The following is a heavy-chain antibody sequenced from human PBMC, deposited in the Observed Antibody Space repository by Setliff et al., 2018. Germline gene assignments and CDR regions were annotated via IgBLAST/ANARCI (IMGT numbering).Heavy chain of an antibody. CDR2: INSDGSST. CDR3: ARESAWGMITFGSIDY. J-gene: IGHJ4*02. Sequence: QAGGSLRLSCAASGFTFSSYWMHWVRQAPGKGLVWVSRINSDGSSTSYADSVKGRFTISRDNAKNTLYLQMNRLRAEDTPVYYCARESAWGMITFGSIDYWGQGTLVTVSS. V-gene: IGHV3-74*01. CDR1: GFTFSSYW. D-gene: IGHD3-16*01.